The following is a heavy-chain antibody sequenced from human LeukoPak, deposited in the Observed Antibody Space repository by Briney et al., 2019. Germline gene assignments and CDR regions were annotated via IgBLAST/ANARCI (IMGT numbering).Heavy chain of an antibody. Sequence: ASVKVSCKASGYTFTGYYIHWVRQAPGQGLEWMGSINPNSGDTNYAQKLQGRVTMTRDTSISTTYMELSRLRSDDTAVYYCARDQYCSGGNCYPYFYYWGQGTLVTVSS. CDR3: ARDQYCSGGNCYPYFYY. D-gene: IGHD2-15*01. CDR1: GYTFTGYY. V-gene: IGHV1-2*02. CDR2: INPNSGDT. J-gene: IGHJ4*02.